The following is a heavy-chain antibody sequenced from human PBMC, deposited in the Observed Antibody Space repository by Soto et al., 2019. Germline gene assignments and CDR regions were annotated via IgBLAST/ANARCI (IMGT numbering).Heavy chain of an antibody. Sequence: GGSLRLSCAASGFTFSSYAMSWVRQAPGKGLEWVSAISGSGGSTYYADSVKGRFTISRDNSKNTLYLQMNSLRAEDTAVYYCAHLVQYCSGGSCYSDFFYFDYWGQGTLVTVSS. CDR1: GFTFSSYA. J-gene: IGHJ4*02. CDR3: AHLVQYCSGGSCYSDFFYFDY. CDR2: ISGSGGST. V-gene: IGHV3-23*01. D-gene: IGHD2-15*01.